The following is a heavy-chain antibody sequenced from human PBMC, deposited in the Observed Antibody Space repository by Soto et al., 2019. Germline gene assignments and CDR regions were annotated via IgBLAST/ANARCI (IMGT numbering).Heavy chain of an antibody. CDR2: IRAYNGKT. V-gene: IGHV1-18*01. CDR3: ARGGDVNYYHGMDV. CDR1: GYTFTSYG. D-gene: IGHD5-12*01. Sequence: QVQLVQSGGEVKKPGASVKLSCTASGYTFTSYGISWVRQAPGQGLEWMGWIRAYNGKTNYAQNVQGRVTMTTDTSTRTAYMDRRSLRSDDTAVYYCARGGDVNYYHGMDVWGQGTTVTVSS. J-gene: IGHJ6*02.